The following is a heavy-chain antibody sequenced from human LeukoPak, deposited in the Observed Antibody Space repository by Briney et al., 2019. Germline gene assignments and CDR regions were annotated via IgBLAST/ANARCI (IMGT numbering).Heavy chain of an antibody. J-gene: IGHJ1*01. CDR1: GGSITSYY. V-gene: IGHV4-59*01. CDR3: AQKAPYSPGYPQD. Sequence: KPSETLSLTCTVSGGSITSYYWTWIRQPPGKGLEWIGYIYHSGTTNYNPSLKSRVTISVDTSKNQFSLKLSSVTAADTAVYYCAQKAPYSPGYPQDWGQGTLVTVSS. D-gene: IGHD2-15*01. CDR2: IYHSGTT.